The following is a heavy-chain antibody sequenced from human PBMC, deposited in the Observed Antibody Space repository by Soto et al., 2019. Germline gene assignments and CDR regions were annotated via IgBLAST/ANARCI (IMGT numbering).Heavy chain of an antibody. CDR3: ASQHYYDSSGYYVVY. Sequence: SETLSLTCAVYGGSFSGYYWSWIRQPPGKGLEWIGDINHSGSTYYNSSLKSRVTISVDTSKNQFSLKLSSVTAADTAVYYCASQHYYDSSGYYVVYWGQGTLVTVSS. V-gene: IGHV4-34*01. D-gene: IGHD3-22*01. J-gene: IGHJ4*02. CDR2: INHSGST. CDR1: GGSFSGYY.